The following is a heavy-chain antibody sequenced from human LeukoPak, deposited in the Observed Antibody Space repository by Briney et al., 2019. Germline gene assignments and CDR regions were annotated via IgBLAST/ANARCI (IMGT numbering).Heavy chain of an antibody. J-gene: IGHJ3*02. CDR3: ARARIVGATRAFDI. CDR2: IYSGGST. CDR1: GFIVSSNY. V-gene: IGHV3-53*01. D-gene: IGHD1-26*01. Sequence: GGSLRLSCAASGFIVSSNYMSWVRQAPGKGLEWVSVIYSGGSTYYADSVKGRFTISRDNSKNTLYLQMNSLRAEDTAVYYCARARIVGATRAFDIWGQGTMVTVSS.